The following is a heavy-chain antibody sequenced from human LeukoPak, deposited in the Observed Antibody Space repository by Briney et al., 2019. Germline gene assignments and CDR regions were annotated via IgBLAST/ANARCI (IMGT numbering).Heavy chain of an antibody. Sequence: GGSLRFSCAASGFTFSRDWMTWVRQAPGKGLEWVANIKQDGSEKYYVDSVKGRFTISRDNARNSLYLQMNSLRAEDTAVYYCARGQLPGNYWGQGTLVTVSS. CDR3: ARGQLPGNY. CDR1: GFTFSRDW. D-gene: IGHD2-2*01. J-gene: IGHJ4*02. CDR2: IKQDGSEK. V-gene: IGHV3-7*05.